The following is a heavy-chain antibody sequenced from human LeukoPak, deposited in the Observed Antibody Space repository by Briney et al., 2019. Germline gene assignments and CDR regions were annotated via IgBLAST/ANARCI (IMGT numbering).Heavy chain of an antibody. CDR3: ARGPSRGWFDP. CDR2: INAGNGNT. Sequence: GASVKVSCKASGYTFTSYAMHWVRQAPGQRLEWMGWINAGNGNTKYSQKFQGRVTITRDTSASTAYMEVSSLRSEDTAVYYCARGPSRGWFDPWGQGTLVTVSS. V-gene: IGHV1-3*01. D-gene: IGHD2-2*01. CDR1: GYTFTSYA. J-gene: IGHJ5*02.